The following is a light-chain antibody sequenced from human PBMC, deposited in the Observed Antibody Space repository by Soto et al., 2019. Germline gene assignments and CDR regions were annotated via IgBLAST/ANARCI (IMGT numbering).Light chain of an antibody. CDR1: RSIANY. CDR2: LTS. J-gene: IGKJ2*01. V-gene: IGKV1-39*01. Sequence: DIQMTQSPSSLSASVGDRVTITCRASRSIANYLHWYQQKPEIAPKLLIYLTSSLQSGVPSRFSGSGSGTDFTLTISSLQPEDFATYYCQQSYSTPYSFGQGTKLEIK. CDR3: QQSYSTPYS.